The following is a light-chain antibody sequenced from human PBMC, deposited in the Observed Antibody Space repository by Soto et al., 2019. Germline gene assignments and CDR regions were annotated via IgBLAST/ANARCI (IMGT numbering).Light chain of an antibody. CDR3: AAWDDSLSGYV. CDR2: RNN. Sequence: QSVLSQPPAASGSPGQSLTISCSGSSSNIGSDYVYWYQQRPGTAPKLLIYRNNQLPSGVPDRFSGSQSGTSASLAISGLRSEDEADYYCAAWDDSLSGYVFGTGTKVTVL. J-gene: IGLJ1*01. V-gene: IGLV1-47*01. CDR1: SSNIGSDY.